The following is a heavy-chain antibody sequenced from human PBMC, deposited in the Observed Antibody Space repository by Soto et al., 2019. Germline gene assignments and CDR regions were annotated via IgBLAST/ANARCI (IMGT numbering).Heavy chain of an antibody. CDR1: GGSFSGYY. CDR2: INHSGST. V-gene: IGHV4-34*01. Sequence: AVYGGSFSGYYWSWIRQPPGKGLEWIGEINHSGSTNYNPSLKSRVTISVDTSKNQFSLKLSSVTAADTAVYYCARGKRQQLVSLYYYYGMDVWGQGTTVTVSS. CDR3: ARGKRQQLVSLYYYYGMDV. J-gene: IGHJ6*02. D-gene: IGHD6-13*01.